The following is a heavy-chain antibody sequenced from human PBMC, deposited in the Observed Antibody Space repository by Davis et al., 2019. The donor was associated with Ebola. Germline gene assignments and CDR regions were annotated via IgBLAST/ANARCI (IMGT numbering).Heavy chain of an antibody. CDR3: AKGVAASSYSPLDY. Sequence: PGGSLRLSCTASGFTFSSYAMSWVRQAPGKGLDWVSVVGDGTYYADSVKGRFTISRDNSRNTLYLQMNSLRADDTAVYYCAKGVAASSYSPLDYWGQGTLVTVSS. J-gene: IGHJ4*02. D-gene: IGHD2-15*01. CDR2: VGDGT. V-gene: IGHV3-23*01. CDR1: GFTFSSYA.